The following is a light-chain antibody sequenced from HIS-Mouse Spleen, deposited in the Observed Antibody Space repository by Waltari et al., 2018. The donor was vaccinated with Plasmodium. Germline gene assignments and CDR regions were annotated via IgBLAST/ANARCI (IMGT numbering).Light chain of an antibody. CDR2: QDS. CDR3: QAWDSSTVV. J-gene: IGLJ2*01. Sequence: SYELTQPPSVSVSPGQTASITCPGYNLGAKYACWYQQEPGQSPVLVIYQDSKRPSGIPERFSGSNSGNTATLTISGTQAMDEADYYCQAWDSSTVVFGGGTKLTVL. V-gene: IGLV3-1*01. CDR1: NLGAKY.